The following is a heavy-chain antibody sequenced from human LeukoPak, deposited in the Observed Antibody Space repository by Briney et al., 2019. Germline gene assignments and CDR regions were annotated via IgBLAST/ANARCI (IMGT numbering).Heavy chain of an antibody. CDR2: INHSGST. V-gene: IGHV4-34*01. CDR3: ARGPPSLHPDYYDSSGYSPHYFDY. Sequence: PSETLSLTCAVYGGSFSGYYWSWIRQPPGKGLEWIGEINHSGSTNYNPSLKSRVTISVDTSKNQFSLKLSSVTAADTAVYYCARGPPSLHPDYYDSSGYSPHYFDYWGQGTLVTVSS. D-gene: IGHD3-22*01. CDR1: GGSFSGYY. J-gene: IGHJ4*02.